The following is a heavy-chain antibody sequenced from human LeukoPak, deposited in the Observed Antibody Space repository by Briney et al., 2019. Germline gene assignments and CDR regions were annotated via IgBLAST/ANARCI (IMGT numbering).Heavy chain of an antibody. CDR1: GFTFSTYW. J-gene: IGHJ6*02. CDR3: ARLYSSSFPFYYYPHYGMDV. D-gene: IGHD6-13*01. V-gene: IGHV3-7*01. CDR2: IKQDGSEK. Sequence: GGSLRLSCAASGFTFSTYWMSWVRQAPGKGLEWVANIKQDGSEKYYVDSVKGRFTISRDNAKNSLYLQMNSLNAEDTAVYYCARLYSSSFPFYYYPHYGMDVWGQGTTVTVSS.